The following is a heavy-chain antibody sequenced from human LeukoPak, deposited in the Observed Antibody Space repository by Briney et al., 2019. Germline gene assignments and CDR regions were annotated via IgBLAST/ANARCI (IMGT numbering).Heavy chain of an antibody. CDR1: GFTFSSYG. D-gene: IGHD3-3*01. J-gene: IGHJ6*02. V-gene: IGHV3-33*01. CDR2: IWYDGSHK. CDR3: ARDRIYDFIKNTDDYHYGLDV. Sequence: GGSLRLSCAASGFTFSSYGMHWVRQAPGKGLEWVAVIWYDGSHKYHADSVKGRITVSRDNSKNTVYLQMNSLRAEDTAVYYCARDRIYDFIKNTDDYHYGLDVWGQGTTVTVSS.